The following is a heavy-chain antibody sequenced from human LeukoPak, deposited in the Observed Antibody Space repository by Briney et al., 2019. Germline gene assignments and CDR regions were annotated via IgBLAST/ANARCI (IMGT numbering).Heavy chain of an antibody. J-gene: IGHJ4*02. V-gene: IGHV3-30*04. CDR1: GFTFSSYA. CDR3: AREDKSRRFVVPAARLLGY. CDR2: ISYDGSNK. D-gene: IGHD2-2*01. Sequence: RSLRLSFAASGFTFSSYAMHWVRQAPGKGLEWVALISYDGSNKYYADCVKGRFTISRDNSKNTLSLQMTSLRTEDTAVYYCAREDKSRRFVVPAARLLGYWGQGTLVTVSS.